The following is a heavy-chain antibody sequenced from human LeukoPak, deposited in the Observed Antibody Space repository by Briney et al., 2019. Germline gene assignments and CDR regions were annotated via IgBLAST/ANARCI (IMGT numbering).Heavy chain of an antibody. CDR1: GYTFTGYY. CDR2: ISAYNGNT. Sequence: ASVKVSCTASGYTFTGYYMHWVRQAPGQGLEWMGWISAYNGNTNYAQKLQGRVTMTTDTSTSTAYMELRSLRSDDTAVYYCVHVRGVIVAFDYWGQGTLVTVSS. CDR3: VHVRGVIVAFDY. D-gene: IGHD3-10*01. J-gene: IGHJ4*02. V-gene: IGHV1-18*04.